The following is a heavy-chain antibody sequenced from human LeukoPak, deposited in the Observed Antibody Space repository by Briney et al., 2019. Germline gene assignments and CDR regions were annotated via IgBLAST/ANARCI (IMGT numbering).Heavy chain of an antibody. Sequence: SETLSLTCSVSGGSISSSSFYWGWIRQPPGKGLEWIGSIYYSGNTYYNASLKSQVSISIDTSKNQFSLRLTSVTAADTAVYYCARQTGSGLFILPGGQGTLVTVSS. V-gene: IGHV4-39*01. CDR2: IYYSGNT. D-gene: IGHD3/OR15-3a*01. J-gene: IGHJ4*02. CDR1: GGSISSSSFY. CDR3: ARQTGSGLFILP.